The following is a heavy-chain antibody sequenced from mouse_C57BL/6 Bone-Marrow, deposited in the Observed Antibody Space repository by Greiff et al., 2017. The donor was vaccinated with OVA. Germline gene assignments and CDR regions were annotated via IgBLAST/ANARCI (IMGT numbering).Heavy chain of an antibody. V-gene: IGHV1-72*01. Sequence: QVQLKQPGAELVKPGASVKLCKASGYTFTSYWMHWVKQRPGRGLEWIGRIDPNSGGTKYNEKFKSKATLTVDKPSSTAYMQLSSLTSEDSAVYYCARGGLPPPMDYWGQGTSVTVSS. CDR1: GYTFTSYW. CDR2: IDPNSGGT. CDR3: ARGGLPPPMDY. J-gene: IGHJ4*01. D-gene: IGHD2-2*01.